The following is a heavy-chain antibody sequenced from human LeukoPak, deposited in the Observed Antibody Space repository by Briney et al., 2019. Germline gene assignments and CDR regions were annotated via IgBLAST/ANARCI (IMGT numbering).Heavy chain of an antibody. D-gene: IGHD6-19*01. J-gene: IGHJ4*02. CDR1: GFTFNTYT. Sequence: PGGSLRLSCAASGFTFNTYTMSWVRQAPGKGLEWVSAISGSGGSTYYADSVKGRFTISRDNSKNTLYLQMNSLRAEDTAVYYCAKDFNPRYSSGWFFDYWGQGTLVTVSS. CDR3: AKDFNPRYSSGWFFDY. V-gene: IGHV3-23*01. CDR2: ISGSGGST.